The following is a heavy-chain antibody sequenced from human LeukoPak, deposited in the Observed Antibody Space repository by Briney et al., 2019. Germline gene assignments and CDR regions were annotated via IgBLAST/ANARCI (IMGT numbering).Heavy chain of an antibody. CDR3: ARIYYYDSSGSSFDY. Sequence: PGGSLRLSCAASGFTFSSYSMNWVRQAPGKGLEWVSSISSSSSYIYYADSVKGRFTISRDNAKNSLYLQMSSLRAEDTALYYCARIYYYDSSGSSFDYWGQGTLVTVSS. J-gene: IGHJ4*02. CDR1: GFTFSSYS. D-gene: IGHD3-22*01. CDR2: ISSSSSYI. V-gene: IGHV3-21*04.